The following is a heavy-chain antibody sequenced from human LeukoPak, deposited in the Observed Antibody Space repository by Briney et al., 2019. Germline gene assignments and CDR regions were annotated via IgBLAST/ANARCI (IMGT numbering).Heavy chain of an antibody. J-gene: IGHJ4*02. V-gene: IGHV1-2*02. CDR3: ARGLGQQQLSYDY. CDR2: INPNSGGT. CDR1: GYTFTGYY. Sequence: ASVKVSCKASGYTFTGYYMHWVRQAPGQGLEWMGWINPNSGGTKYAQKFQGRVTMTRDTSISTAYMELSRLRSDDTAVYYCARGLGQQQLSYDYWGQGTLVTVSS. D-gene: IGHD6-13*01.